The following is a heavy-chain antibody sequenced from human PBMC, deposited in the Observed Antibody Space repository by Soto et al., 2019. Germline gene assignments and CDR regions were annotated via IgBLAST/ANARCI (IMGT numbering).Heavy chain of an antibody. Sequence: EVQLLESGGGLVQPGGSLRLSCAASGFTFSSYAMSWVRQAPGKGMEWVSAISGSGGSTYYADSVKGRFTISRDNSKNTLYLQMNSLRAEDTAVYYCAKGITPVAATQYYFDYWGPGTLVTVSS. V-gene: IGHV3-23*01. D-gene: IGHD2-15*01. CDR1: GFTFSSYA. CDR2: ISGSGGST. CDR3: AKGITPVAATQYYFDY. J-gene: IGHJ4*02.